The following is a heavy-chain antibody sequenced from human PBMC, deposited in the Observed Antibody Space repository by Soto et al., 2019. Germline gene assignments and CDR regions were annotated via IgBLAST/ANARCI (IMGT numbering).Heavy chain of an antibody. Sequence: EVQLLESGGGLVQPGGSLRLSCAASGFTFSSYAMSWVRQAPGKGLEWVSAISGSGGSTYYADSVKGRFTNSRDNSKNTLYLQMNSLRAEDTAVYYCAKDTYYDFWSGSPGFDYWGQGTLVTVSS. V-gene: IGHV3-23*01. CDR1: GFTFSSYA. J-gene: IGHJ4*02. CDR3: AKDTYYDFWSGSPGFDY. D-gene: IGHD3-3*01. CDR2: ISGSGGST.